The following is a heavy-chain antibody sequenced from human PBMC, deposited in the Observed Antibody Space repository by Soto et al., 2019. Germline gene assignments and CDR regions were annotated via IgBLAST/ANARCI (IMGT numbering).Heavy chain of an antibody. Sequence: SGPTLVNRTETLTVTCFVSGFALSNDRLAVSWIRQPPGKALEWLADIFSKDEKSYSTSLKTRLTISRDTSKSQVVLSVTNVDPDDTATYYCARIVAVTGLYYFDYWGQGIPVTVSS. CDR2: IFSKDEK. CDR3: ARIVAVTGLYYFDY. D-gene: IGHD6-19*01. J-gene: IGHJ4*02. CDR1: GFALSNDRLA. V-gene: IGHV2-26*01.